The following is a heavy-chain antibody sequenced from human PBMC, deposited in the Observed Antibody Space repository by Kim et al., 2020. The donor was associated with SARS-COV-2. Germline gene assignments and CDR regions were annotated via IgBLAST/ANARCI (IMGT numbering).Heavy chain of an antibody. V-gene: IGHV5-51*01. D-gene: IGHD6-19*01. Sequence: SSSPSFQGQVTSSADKSISTAYLQWSSLKASDTAMYYCARSSGWYGGFDYWGQGTLVTVSS. CDR3: ARSSGWYGGFDY. J-gene: IGHJ4*02.